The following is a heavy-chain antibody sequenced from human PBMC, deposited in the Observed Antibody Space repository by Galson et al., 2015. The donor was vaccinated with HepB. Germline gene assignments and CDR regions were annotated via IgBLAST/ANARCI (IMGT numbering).Heavy chain of an antibody. D-gene: IGHD3-16*01. CDR3: AREKIRVSGTPY. CDR1: GGTFSSYT. Sequence: SVKVSCKASGGTFSSYTISWVRQAPGQGLEWMGRIIPILGIANYAQKFQGRVTITADKSTSTAYMELSSLRSEDTAVCYCAREKIRVSGTPYWGQGTLVTVSS. J-gene: IGHJ4*02. V-gene: IGHV1-69*04. CDR2: IIPILGIA.